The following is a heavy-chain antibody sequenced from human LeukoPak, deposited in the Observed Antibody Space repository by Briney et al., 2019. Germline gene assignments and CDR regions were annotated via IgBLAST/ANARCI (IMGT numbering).Heavy chain of an antibody. CDR2: IIPIFGTA. CDR3: ARLIPHYYDSSGPNWFDP. V-gene: IGHV1-69*01. D-gene: IGHD3-22*01. Sequence: ASVKVSCKASGGTFSSYAISWVRQAPGQGLEWMGGIIPIFGTANYAQKFQGRVTITADESTSTAYMGLSSLRSEDTAVYYCARLIPHYYDSSGPNWFDPWGQGTLVTVSS. J-gene: IGHJ5*02. CDR1: GGTFSSYA.